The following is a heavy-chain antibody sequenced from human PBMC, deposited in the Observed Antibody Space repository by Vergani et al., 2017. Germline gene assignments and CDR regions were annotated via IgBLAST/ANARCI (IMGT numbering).Heavy chain of an antibody. D-gene: IGHD1-26*01. CDR2: IRSKAYGGTT. CDR1: GFTFGDYA. Sequence: EVQLVESGGGLVQPGRSLRLSCTASGFTFGDYAMSWVRQAPGQGLEWVGFIRSKAYGGTTEYAASVKGRFTISRDDSKSIAYLQMNSLKTEDTAVYYCTSSGGPAVDYWGQGTLVTVSS. J-gene: IGHJ4*02. CDR3: TSSGGPAVDY. V-gene: IGHV3-49*04.